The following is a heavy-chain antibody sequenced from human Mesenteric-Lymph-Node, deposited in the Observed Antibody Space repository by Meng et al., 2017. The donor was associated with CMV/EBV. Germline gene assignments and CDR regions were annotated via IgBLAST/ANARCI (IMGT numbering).Heavy chain of an antibody. CDR1: GFRLSDYA. CDR3: AKDPHVHVVVIPADYFGS. J-gene: IGHJ4*02. Sequence: GESLKISCAASGFRLSDYAMHWVRQAPGKGLEWVAVNSYDGNRKDYADFVKGRVTISRDNSKNTLYLQMNNLRPEDTAMYHCAKDPHVHVVVIPADYFGSWGQGTLVTVSS. CDR2: NSYDGNRK. D-gene: IGHD2-2*01. V-gene: IGHV3-30*04.